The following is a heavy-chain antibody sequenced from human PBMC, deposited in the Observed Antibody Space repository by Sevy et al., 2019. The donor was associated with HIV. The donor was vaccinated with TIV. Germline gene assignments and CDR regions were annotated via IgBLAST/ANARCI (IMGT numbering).Heavy chain of an antibody. V-gene: IGHV4-39*01. Sequence: SESLSLTCTVSGGSISSSSYYWGWIRQPPGKGLEWIGSIYYSGSTYYNPSLKSRVTISVDTSKNQFSLKLSSVTAADTAAYDCASGDCSGGSCYIHYYGMDVWGQGTPVTVSS. CDR2: IYYSGST. D-gene: IGHD2-15*01. CDR1: GGSISSSSYY. J-gene: IGHJ6*02. CDR3: ASGDCSGGSCYIHYYGMDV.